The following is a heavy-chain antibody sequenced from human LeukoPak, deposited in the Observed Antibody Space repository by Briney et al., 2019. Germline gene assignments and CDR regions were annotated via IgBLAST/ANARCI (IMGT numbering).Heavy chain of an antibody. V-gene: IGHV3-21*01. CDR2: ISTSSDYI. CDR1: GFTFSSYS. CDR3: AELGITMIGGV. D-gene: IGHD3-10*02. Sequence: PGGSLRLSCAASGFTFSSYSINWVRQAPGKGLEWVSCISTSSDYIYYAASVKGRFTISRDNAKNSLYLQMNSLRAEDTAVYYCAELGITMIGGVWGKGTTVTISS. J-gene: IGHJ6*04.